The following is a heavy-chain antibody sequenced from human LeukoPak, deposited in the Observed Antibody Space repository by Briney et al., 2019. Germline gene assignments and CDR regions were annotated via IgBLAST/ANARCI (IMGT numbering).Heavy chain of an antibody. Sequence: PGGSLRLSCAASGCTFSSYWMHWVRQDPGKGLVWVSRINIDGGGTSYADSVKGRFTISRDNAKNTLYLQMNSLRAEDTAVYYCAKVRPGYYYMDVWGKGTTVTVSS. J-gene: IGHJ6*03. V-gene: IGHV3-74*01. CDR3: AKVRPGYYYMDV. CDR1: GCTFSSYW. CDR2: INIDGGGT. D-gene: IGHD7-27*01.